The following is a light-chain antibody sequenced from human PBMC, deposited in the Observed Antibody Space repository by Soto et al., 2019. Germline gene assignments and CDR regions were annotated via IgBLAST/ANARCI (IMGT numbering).Light chain of an antibody. CDR1: SSNIGAGYD. J-gene: IGLJ2*01. V-gene: IGLV1-40*01. CDR3: QSYDSSLSGSEVV. Sequence: QSVLTQPPSVSGAPGQRVTISCTGSSSNIGAGYDVHWYQQLPGTAPKLLIYGNSNRPSGVPDRFSGSKSGTSASLAITGLQAEDEADYYCQSYDSSLSGSEVVFGGGTKPPS. CDR2: GNS.